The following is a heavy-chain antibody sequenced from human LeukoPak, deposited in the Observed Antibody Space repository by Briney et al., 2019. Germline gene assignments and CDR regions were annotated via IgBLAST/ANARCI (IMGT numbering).Heavy chain of an antibody. D-gene: IGHD5-12*01. CDR1: GFTFSSYG. V-gene: IGHV3-30*18. J-gene: IGHJ6*02. Sequence: PGGSLRLSCAASGFTFSSYGMHWVRQAPGKGLEWVAVISYYGSNKYYADSVKGRFTISRDNSKNTLYLQMNSLRAEDTAVYYCAKCGYSGYDYLGYYYYGMDVWGQGTTVTVSS. CDR3: AKCGYSGYDYLGYYYYGMDV. CDR2: ISYYGSNK.